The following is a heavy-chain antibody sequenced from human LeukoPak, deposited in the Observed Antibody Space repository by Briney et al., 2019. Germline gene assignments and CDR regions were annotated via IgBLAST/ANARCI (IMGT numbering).Heavy chain of an antibody. J-gene: IGHJ4*02. CDR3: VRSLRSADF. V-gene: IGHV3-74*01. Sequence: GGSLRLSCAASGFTFSSYWMHWVRQAPGKGLVWVSRINSDGSSTSYADSVKGRFTISRDNAKNTLFLQMDSLRPEDTAVYYCVRSLRSADFWGQGTLVTVSS. CDR1: GFTFSSYW. CDR2: INSDGSST.